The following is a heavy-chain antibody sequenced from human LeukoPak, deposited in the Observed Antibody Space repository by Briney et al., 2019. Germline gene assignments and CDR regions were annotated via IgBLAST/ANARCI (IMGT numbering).Heavy chain of an antibody. V-gene: IGHV4-59*01. D-gene: IGHD3-22*01. CDR1: GGSISSYY. CDR2: VYYTGST. CDR3: ARVVGFYDSSAFDL. Sequence: PSETLSLTRTVSGGSISSYYWSWIRQPPGKGLEWIGYVYYTGSTNYNPSLNSRVTMSIDTSKNQFSLRLSSVTAADTAVYYCARVVGFYDSSAFDLWGQGTLVTVSS. J-gene: IGHJ5*02.